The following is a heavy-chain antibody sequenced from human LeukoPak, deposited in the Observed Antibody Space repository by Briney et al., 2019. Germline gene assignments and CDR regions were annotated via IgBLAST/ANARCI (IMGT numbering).Heavy chain of an antibody. CDR2: ISAYNGNT. CDR3: ARSRAAYYYYYGMDV. D-gene: IGHD6-25*01. J-gene: IGHJ6*02. V-gene: IGHV1-18*01. CDR1: GYTFTSYG. Sequence: GASVKVSCKASGYTFTSYGICWVRQAPGQGLEWMGWISAYNGNTNYAQKLQGRVTMTTDTSTSTAYMELRSLRSDDTAVYYCARSRAAYYYYYGMDVWGQGTTVTVSS.